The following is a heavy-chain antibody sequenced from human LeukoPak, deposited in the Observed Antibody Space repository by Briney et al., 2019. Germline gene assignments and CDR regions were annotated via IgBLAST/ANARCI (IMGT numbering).Heavy chain of an antibody. J-gene: IGHJ4*02. CDR2: IWYDGSNK. CDR3: AKDHYYDSSGYYYGTSYYFDY. D-gene: IGHD3-22*01. Sequence: PGRSLRLSCAASGFTFSSYGMHWVRQAPGKGLEWVAVIWYDGSNKYYADSVKGRFTISRDNSKNTLYLQMNSLRAEDTAVYYCAKDHYYDSSGYYYGTSYYFDYWGQGTLVTVSS. CDR1: GFTFSSYG. V-gene: IGHV3-33*06.